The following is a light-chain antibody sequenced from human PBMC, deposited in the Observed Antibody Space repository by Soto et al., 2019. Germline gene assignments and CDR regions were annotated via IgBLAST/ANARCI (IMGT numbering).Light chain of an antibody. J-gene: IGLJ1*01. CDR2: DVS. CDR3: SPDTSSSTHYV. V-gene: IGLV2-14*01. CDR1: SSDVGGYNY. Sequence: QSVLTQPASVSGSPGQSITISCTGTSSDVGGYNYVSWYQQHPGKAPKLMIYDVSNRPSGVSNRFSGSKSGNTASLTISRLQAEDDADYYCSPDTSSSTHYVFGPGTKDTV.